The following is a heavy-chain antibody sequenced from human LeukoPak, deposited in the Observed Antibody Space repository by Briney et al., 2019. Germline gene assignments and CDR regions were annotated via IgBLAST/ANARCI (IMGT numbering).Heavy chain of an antibody. J-gene: IGHJ4*02. CDR1: GGSVSSSSSY. V-gene: IGHV4-39*01. CDR3: ARVLAAAAHFDY. CDR2: ISYTGST. D-gene: IGHD6-13*01. Sequence: SETLSLTCTVSGGSVSSSSSYWGWIRQPPGKGLEWIGSISYTGSTYYNPSLKSRVTISVDTSKNQFSLKLSSVTAADTAVYYCARVLAAAAHFDYWGQGTLVTASS.